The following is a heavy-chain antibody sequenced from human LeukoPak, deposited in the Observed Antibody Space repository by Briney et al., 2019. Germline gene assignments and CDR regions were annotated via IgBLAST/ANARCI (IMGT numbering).Heavy chain of an antibody. D-gene: IGHD3-10*01. CDR2: IYQSGST. J-gene: IGHJ4*02. V-gene: IGHV4-4*02. CDR3: ARGEAYGSGTVHCDY. CDR1: GGSISSSNW. Sequence: PSETLSLTCAVSGGSISSSNWCSWVRQPPGKGLEWIEEIYQSGSTNFNPSLRSRVTISVDKPKNLFSLKLTSVTAADTAVYYCARGEAYGSGTVHCDYWGQGALVTVSS.